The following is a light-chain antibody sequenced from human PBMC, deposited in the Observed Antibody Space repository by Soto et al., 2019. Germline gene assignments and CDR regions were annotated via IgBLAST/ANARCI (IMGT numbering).Light chain of an antibody. J-gene: IGKJ4*01. CDR3: QKYNSAPRT. V-gene: IGKV1-27*01. Sequence: DVQMTQAPSSLSASVGDRVTITCRASQGISNYLAWYQQKPGKVPKLLIYAASILQSGVPSRFSGSGSGTEFTLNISSLQPEDVATYYCQKYNSAPRTFGGGTKVEIK. CDR2: AAS. CDR1: QGISNY.